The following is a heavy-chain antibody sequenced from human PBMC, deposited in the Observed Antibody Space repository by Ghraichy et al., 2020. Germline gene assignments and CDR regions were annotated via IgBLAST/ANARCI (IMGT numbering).Heavy chain of an antibody. CDR1: GFTFDDYN. CDR3: ARASTVVRFYYYAGLDV. CDR2: ISSSSRTR. Sequence: GGSLRLSCVGSGFTFDDYNMNWVRQSPGKGLEWVAYISSSSRTRFYADSVKGRFTVSRDNAHNSLYLQMKSLRDEDTAVYYCARASTVVRFYYYAGLDVWGQGTTVTVAS. V-gene: IGHV3-48*02. J-gene: IGHJ6*02. D-gene: IGHD4-23*01.